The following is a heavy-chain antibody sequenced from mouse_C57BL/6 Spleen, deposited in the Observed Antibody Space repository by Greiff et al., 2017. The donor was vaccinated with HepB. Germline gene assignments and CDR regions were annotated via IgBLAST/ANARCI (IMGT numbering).Heavy chain of an antibody. D-gene: IGHD2-5*01. Sequence: VQLQQSGAELVRPGSSVKLSCKASGYTFTSYWMHWVKQRPIQGLEWIGNIDPSDSETHYNQKFKDKATLTVDKSSSTAYMQLSSLTSEDSAVYDCARDGYSNSYYAMDYWGQGTSVTVSS. V-gene: IGHV1-52*01. CDR1: GYTFTSYW. CDR3: ARDGYSNSYYAMDY. CDR2: IDPSDSET. J-gene: IGHJ4*01.